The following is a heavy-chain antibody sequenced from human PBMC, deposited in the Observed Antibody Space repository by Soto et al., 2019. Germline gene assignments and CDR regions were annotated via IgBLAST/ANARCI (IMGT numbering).Heavy chain of an antibody. D-gene: IGHD3-16*01. J-gene: IGHJ6*02. Sequence: PGGSLRLSCAASGFPFSSYDMHWVRQVTGKGLEWVSTIGTAGDPYYPDSVKGRFTISRENARNSLYLQMNSLRAGDTAVYYCARGILSGAGGYYYYYYRMEVWGQGTTVTVAS. CDR1: GFPFSSYD. CDR2: IGTAGDP. V-gene: IGHV3-13*05. CDR3: ARGILSGAGGYYYYYYRMEV.